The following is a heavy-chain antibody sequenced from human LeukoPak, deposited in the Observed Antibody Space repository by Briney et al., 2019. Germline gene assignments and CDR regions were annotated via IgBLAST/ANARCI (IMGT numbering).Heavy chain of an antibody. Sequence: SETLSLTCTVSGGSISSSTNYWGWIRQPPGKGLEWIGGIHYSGSTKYNPSLKSRVTLSVDTSKNQFSLKLSSVTAADTAVYYCARWYSSGWAFDYWGQGTLVTVSS. J-gene: IGHJ4*02. V-gene: IGHV4-39*07. CDR3: ARWYSSGWAFDY. CDR1: GGSISSSTNY. CDR2: IHYSGST. D-gene: IGHD6-19*01.